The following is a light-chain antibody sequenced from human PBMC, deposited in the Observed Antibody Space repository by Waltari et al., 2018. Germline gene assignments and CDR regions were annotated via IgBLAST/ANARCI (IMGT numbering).Light chain of an antibody. CDR2: LGS. CDR3: QQYYNAPVT. J-gene: IGKJ4*01. Sequence: DIVMTQSPLSLPVTPGEPASIPCRSSQSLLHSNGRNYLNWYLQKPGQSPQVLLYLGSNRASGVPDRFSGSGSGTDFTLKISRVEAEDVGVYYCQQYYNAPVTFGGGTKMEIK. V-gene: IGKV2-28*01. CDR1: QSLLHSNGRNY.